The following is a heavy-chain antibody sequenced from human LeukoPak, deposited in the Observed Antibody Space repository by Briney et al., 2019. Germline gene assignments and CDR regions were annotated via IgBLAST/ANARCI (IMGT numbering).Heavy chain of an antibody. J-gene: IGHJ4*02. Sequence: ASVKVSCKASGYTFTSYGISWVRQAPGQGLEWMGWISAYNGNTNYAQKLQGRVTMTTDTSTSTAYMELRSLRSDDTAVYYCARGHLYDYSTTCYYFDYWGQGTLVTVSS. CDR2: ISAYNGNT. CDR3: ARGHLYDYSTTCYYFDY. D-gene: IGHD5-12*01. CDR1: GYTFTSYG. V-gene: IGHV1-18*01.